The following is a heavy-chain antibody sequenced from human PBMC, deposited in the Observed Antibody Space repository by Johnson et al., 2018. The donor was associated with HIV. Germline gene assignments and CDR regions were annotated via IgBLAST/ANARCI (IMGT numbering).Heavy chain of an antibody. CDR3: AREGLYCSGGNCYVAAFDI. D-gene: IGHD2-15*01. CDR1: GFTSSSYW. Sequence: VQLVESGGVVVQPGGSLRLSCAASGFTSSSYWMHWIRQTPGKGLAWVSRIKGDGSSTAYADSVKGRFTISRDNAMQTLYLQMNNLRVEDTAVYYCAREGLYCSGGNCYVAAFDIWAQGTKVTVSS. CDR2: IKGDGSST. J-gene: IGHJ3*02. V-gene: IGHV3-74*03.